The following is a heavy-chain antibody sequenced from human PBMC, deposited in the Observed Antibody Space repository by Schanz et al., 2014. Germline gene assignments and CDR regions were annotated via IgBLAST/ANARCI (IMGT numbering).Heavy chain of an antibody. D-gene: IGHD2-21*01. CDR1: GFTFSSYA. CDR2: ISYDGRNK. V-gene: IGHV3-30-3*01. Sequence: QVQLVESGGGVVQPGRSLRLSCAAYGFTFSSYAMSWVRQAPGKGLEWVAVISYDGRNKYYADSVKGRFTISRDNSKNTLYLQMNSLRAEDTAVYYCARDVEGYDGGGGGFDPWGQGTLVTVSS. CDR3: ARDVEGYDGGGGGFDP. J-gene: IGHJ5*02.